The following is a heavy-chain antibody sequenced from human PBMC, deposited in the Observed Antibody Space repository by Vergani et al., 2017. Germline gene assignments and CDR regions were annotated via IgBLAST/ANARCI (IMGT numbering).Heavy chain of an antibody. Sequence: QVQLVQSGAEVKKPGASVKVSCKASGYTFTGYYMHWVRQAPGQGLEWMGWINPNSGGTNYAQTFQGRVTMTRDTSISTAYMGLSRLRSDDTAVYYCARDRVEAAMVYYYYGMDVWGQGTTVTVSS. CDR3: ARDRVEAAMVYYYYGMDV. V-gene: IGHV1-2*02. D-gene: IGHD2-15*01. CDR2: INPNSGGT. J-gene: IGHJ6*02. CDR1: GYTFTGYY.